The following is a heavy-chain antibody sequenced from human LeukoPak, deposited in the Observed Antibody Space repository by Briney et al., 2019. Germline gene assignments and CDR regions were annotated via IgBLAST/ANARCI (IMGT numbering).Heavy chain of an antibody. CDR1: GFTFSTYA. Sequence: GGSLRLSCAASGFTFSTYAMNWVRQAPGKGLEWVSTINHNGGNTYYADSVKGRFTISRDNSKSALYLQMNSLRAEDTAVYYCAKDVAYWGQGTLVTVSS. V-gene: IGHV3-23*01. D-gene: IGHD2-21*01. CDR3: AKDVAY. CDR2: INHNGGNT. J-gene: IGHJ4*02.